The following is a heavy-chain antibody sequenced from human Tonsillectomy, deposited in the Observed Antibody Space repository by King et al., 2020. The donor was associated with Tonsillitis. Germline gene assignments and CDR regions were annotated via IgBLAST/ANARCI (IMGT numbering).Heavy chain of an antibody. CDR2: ISSSSSTI. D-gene: IGHD5-18*01. CDR1: GFTFSSYS. CDR3: ASPGARDTAMVGY. Sequence: VQLVESGGGLVQPGGSLRLSCAASGFTFSSYSMNWVRQAPGKGLEGVSYISSSSSTIYYADSLKGRFTISRDNAKNSLYLQMNSLRAEETAVYYCASPGARDTAMVGYWGQGTLVTVSS. V-gene: IGHV3-48*01. J-gene: IGHJ4*02.